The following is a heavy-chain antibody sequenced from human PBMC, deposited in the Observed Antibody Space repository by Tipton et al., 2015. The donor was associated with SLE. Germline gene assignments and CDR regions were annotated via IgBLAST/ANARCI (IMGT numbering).Heavy chain of an antibody. CDR1: GGSFSGYY. V-gene: IGHV4-34*01. CDR2: INHSGST. CDR3: ARVFVENYYYGMDV. D-gene: IGHD5-24*01. Sequence: TLSLTCAVYGGSFSGYYWSWIRQTPGKGLEWIGEINHSGSTNYNPSLKSRVTISVDTSKSQFSLKLSSVTAADTAVYYCARVFVENYYYGMDVWGQGTTVTVSS. J-gene: IGHJ6*02.